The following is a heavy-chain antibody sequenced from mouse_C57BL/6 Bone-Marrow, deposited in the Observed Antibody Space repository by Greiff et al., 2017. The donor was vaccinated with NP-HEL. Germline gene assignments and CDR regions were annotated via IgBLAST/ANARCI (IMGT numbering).Heavy chain of an antibody. J-gene: IGHJ1*03. D-gene: IGHD4-1*01. V-gene: IGHV1-64*01. CDR1: GYTFTSYW. Sequence: QVQLQQPGAELVKPGASVKLSCKASGYTFTSYWMHWVKQRPGQGLEWIGMIHPNSGSTNYNEKFKSKATLTVAKSSSTAYMQLSSLTSEDSAVYYCAREVNWCYWYFDVWGTGTTVTVSS. CDR3: AREVNWCYWYFDV. CDR2: IHPNSGST.